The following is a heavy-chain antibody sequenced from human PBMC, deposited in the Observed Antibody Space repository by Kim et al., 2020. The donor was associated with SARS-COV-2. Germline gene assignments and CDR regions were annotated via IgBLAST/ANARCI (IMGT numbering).Heavy chain of an antibody. CDR3: ARGYYYDSSGHYDYYYYYGMDV. CDR2: IYYSGST. CDR1: GGSISSYY. D-gene: IGHD3-22*01. Sequence: SETLSLTCTVSGGSISSYYWSWIRQPPGKGLEWIGYIYYSGSTNYNPSLKSRVTISVDTSKNQFSLKPSSVTAADTAVYYCARGYYYDSSGHYDYYYYYGMDVWGQGTTVTVSS. J-gene: IGHJ6*02. V-gene: IGHV4-59*01.